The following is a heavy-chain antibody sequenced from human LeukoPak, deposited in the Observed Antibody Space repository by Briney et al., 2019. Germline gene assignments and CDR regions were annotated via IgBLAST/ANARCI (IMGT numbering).Heavy chain of an antibody. CDR2: INSDVSTT. Sequence: GGSLRLSCAASGFTFSTYWMHWVRHAPGKGLVWVSCINSDVSTTNYADSVKGRFTISRDNAKNTLYLQMNSLRAEDTAEYYCVRGIQAPYWGQGTLVTVSS. J-gene: IGHJ4*02. CDR3: VRGIQAPY. CDR1: GFTFSTYW. D-gene: IGHD2-15*01. V-gene: IGHV3-74*01.